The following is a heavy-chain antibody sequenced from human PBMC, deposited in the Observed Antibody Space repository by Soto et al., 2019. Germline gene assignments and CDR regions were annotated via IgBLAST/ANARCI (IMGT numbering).Heavy chain of an antibody. D-gene: IGHD3-3*01. CDR1: GFTFSKYG. CDR3: AKSSNNLWSLDYY. V-gene: IGHV3-30*18. Sequence: QVQLVESGGGVVQPGTSLRLSCAASGFTFSKYGMHWVRQAPGKGLEWVTVISYDGSDKYYADFVKGRFTISRDNAENTLFLQMNTLRPEDTAVYYCAKSSNNLWSLDYYWGQGNLVTVSS. CDR2: ISYDGSDK. J-gene: IGHJ4*02.